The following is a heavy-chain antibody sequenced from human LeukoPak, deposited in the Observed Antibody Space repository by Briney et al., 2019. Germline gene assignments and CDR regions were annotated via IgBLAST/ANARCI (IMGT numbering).Heavy chain of an antibody. J-gene: IGHJ4*02. V-gene: IGHV1-2*02. CDR3: ARVRGIVVVPAARGNLDY. CDR2: INPNSGGT. D-gene: IGHD2-2*01. Sequence: GASVKVSCKASGYTFTGYYMHWGRQAPGQGLEWMGWINPNSGGTNYAQKFQGRVTMTRDTSISTAYMELSRLRSDDTAVYYCARVRGIVVVPAARGNLDYWGQGTLVTVSS. CDR1: GYTFTGYY.